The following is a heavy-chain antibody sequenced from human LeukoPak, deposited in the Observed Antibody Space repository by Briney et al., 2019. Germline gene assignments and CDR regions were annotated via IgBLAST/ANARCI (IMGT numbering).Heavy chain of an antibody. D-gene: IGHD1-26*01. CDR1: GYTFTSYY. Sequence: ASVKVSCTASGYTFTSYYMHWVRQAPGQGLEWMGIINPSDGSTNYAQKFQGRVTMTRDRSRSTVYLELSSLRSEDTAVYYCTRPKDSGSHLFLLDYWGQGTLVTVSS. CDR2: INPSDGST. CDR3: TRPKDSGSHLFLLDY. J-gene: IGHJ4*02. V-gene: IGHV1-46*01.